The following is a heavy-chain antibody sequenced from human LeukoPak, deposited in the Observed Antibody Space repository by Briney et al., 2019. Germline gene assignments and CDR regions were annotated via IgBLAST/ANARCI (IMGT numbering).Heavy chain of an antibody. D-gene: IGHD3-10*01. CDR2: ISGSGGST. CDR1: GITVSNYG. Sequence: GGSLRLSCVVSGITVSNYGMSWVRQAPGKGLEWVSNISGSGGSTAYADSVKGRFTTSRDNSKNTLHLQMNSLRGEDTAVYFCAKRGIVIRGIIVIGFHKEAYYFDSWGQGTLVTVSS. J-gene: IGHJ4*02. CDR3: AKRGIVIRGIIVIGFHKEAYYFDS. V-gene: IGHV3-23*01.